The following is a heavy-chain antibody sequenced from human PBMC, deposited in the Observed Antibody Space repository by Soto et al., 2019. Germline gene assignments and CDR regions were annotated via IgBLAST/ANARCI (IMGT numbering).Heavy chain of an antibody. CDR2: IYWDDDK. V-gene: IGHV2-5*02. CDR3: AHGSSDFWSGQTRFDT. CDR1: GFSLSTSGVG. Sequence: QITLKESGPTLVKPTQTLTLTCTFSGFSLSTSGVGLGWIRQPPGKALEWLALIYWDDDKRYSPSLKSRLTITKDTSKNQVVLTMTNMDPVDTATYYCAHGSSDFWSGQTRFDTWGQGTLVTVSS. J-gene: IGHJ5*02. D-gene: IGHD3-3*01.